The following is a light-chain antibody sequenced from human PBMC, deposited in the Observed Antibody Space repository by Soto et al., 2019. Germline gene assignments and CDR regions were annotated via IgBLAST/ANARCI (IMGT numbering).Light chain of an antibody. V-gene: IGKV3-15*01. Sequence: EIVMTQSPATLSVSPGERATLSCRASQSVSNNLAWYQQKPGQAPRLLIYDASTRATGVTPRFSGSGSGTEFTLTLSSLQSEDFAVYYSQQYNDWPPFTFGPGTKVDIK. J-gene: IGKJ3*01. CDR1: QSVSNN. CDR3: QQYNDWPPFT. CDR2: DAS.